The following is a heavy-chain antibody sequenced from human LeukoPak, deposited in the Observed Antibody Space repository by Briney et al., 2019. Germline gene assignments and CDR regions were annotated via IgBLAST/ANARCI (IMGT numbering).Heavy chain of an antibody. CDR3: ARNSGVSVAGFYYYYYMDV. D-gene: IGHD6-19*01. CDR2: ISSSSSYI. J-gene: IGHJ6*03. Sequence: GGSLRLSCAASGFTFSSYSMNWVRQAPGKGLEWVSSISSSSSYIYYADSVKGRFTISRDNAKNSVHLQLNSLRAEDTAVYYCARNSGVSVAGFYYYYYMDVWGKGTAVTVSS. CDR1: GFTFSSYS. V-gene: IGHV3-21*01.